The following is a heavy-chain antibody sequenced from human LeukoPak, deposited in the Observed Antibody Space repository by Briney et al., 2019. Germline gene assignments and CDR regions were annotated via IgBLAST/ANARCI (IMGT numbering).Heavy chain of an antibody. V-gene: IGHV3-48*04. Sequence: GGSLRLSYAASGFTFSSYAMSWVRQAPGKGLEWVSYISSSSRTIYYADSVKGRFTISRDNAKNSLYLQMNSLRAEDTAVYYCARLGGVPAAKRYYYYYYGMDVWGQGTTVTVSS. J-gene: IGHJ6*02. CDR3: ARLGGVPAAKRYYYYYYGMDV. CDR2: ISSSSRTI. D-gene: IGHD2-2*01. CDR1: GFTFSSYA.